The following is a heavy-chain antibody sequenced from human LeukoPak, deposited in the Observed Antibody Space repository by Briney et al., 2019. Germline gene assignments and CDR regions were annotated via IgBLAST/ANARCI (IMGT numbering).Heavy chain of an antibody. V-gene: IGHV3-33*01. CDR3: ARYYGSGSVGGFDY. D-gene: IGHD3-10*01. CDR2: IWYDGSNE. CDR1: AFTFSNYG. Sequence: PGGSLRLSCAASAFTFSNYGSHWVRQAPGKGLEWVAVIWYDGSNEYYTDSVKGRFTISRDNSKNTLSLQMNSLRAEDTAVYYCARYYGSGSVGGFDYWGQGTLVTVSS. J-gene: IGHJ4*02.